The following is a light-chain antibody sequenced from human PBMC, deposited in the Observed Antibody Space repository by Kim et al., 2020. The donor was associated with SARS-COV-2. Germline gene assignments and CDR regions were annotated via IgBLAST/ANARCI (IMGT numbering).Light chain of an antibody. Sequence: EIVMTQSPAALSVSSGERATLSCGASQSVRSNLAWYQQKPGQAPRLLIYGASTRATGIPARFSGSGSGTEFTLTISSLQSEDFAIYYCQQYNNWPRTFGQGTKVDIK. CDR2: GAS. CDR3: QQYNNWPRT. V-gene: IGKV3-15*01. CDR1: QSVRSN. J-gene: IGKJ1*01.